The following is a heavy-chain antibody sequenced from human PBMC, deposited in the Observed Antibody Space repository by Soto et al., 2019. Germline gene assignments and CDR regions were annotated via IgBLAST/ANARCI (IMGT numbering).Heavy chain of an antibody. CDR1: GFTFNSYS. CDR2: ISPTSNDI. Sequence: GGPLRLSCAASGFTFNSYSLNWVRQAPGKGLEWVSSISPTSNDIYYGDSVKGRFTLSRDNAKNALYLQMNSLRAEDTAVYYCASARRNLVVVVAANDACAIRDQGTMVTVS. J-gene: IGHJ3*02. D-gene: IGHD2-15*01. V-gene: IGHV3-21*01. CDR3: ASARRNLVVVVAANDACAI.